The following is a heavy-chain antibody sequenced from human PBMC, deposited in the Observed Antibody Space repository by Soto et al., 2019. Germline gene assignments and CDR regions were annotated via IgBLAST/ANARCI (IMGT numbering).Heavy chain of an antibody. CDR2: IWYDGSNK. D-gene: IGHD6-13*01. Sequence: QVQLVESGGGVVQPGRSLRLSCAASGFTFSSYGMHWVRQAPGKGLEWVAVIWYDGSNKYYADSVKGRFTISRDNSKNALDLQMNSLRAEDTAVYYCARDHAAAGLNWFDPWGQGTLVTVSS. CDR3: ARDHAAAGLNWFDP. CDR1: GFTFSSYG. V-gene: IGHV3-33*01. J-gene: IGHJ5*02.